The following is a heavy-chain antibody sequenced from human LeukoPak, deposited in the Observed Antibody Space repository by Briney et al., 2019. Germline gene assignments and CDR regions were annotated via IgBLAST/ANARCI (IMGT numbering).Heavy chain of an antibody. D-gene: IGHD3-10*01. CDR1: AGSMSNHY. Sequence: SETLSLTCTVSAGSMSNHYWSWIRQPPGKGLESIVCIYFSGSTTYNPSLESRLTLSVDTSRNQFSLKLPSVTAADTAVYYCARLPSGTPNPPYDYGGQGRRVTVSS. CDR2: IYFSGST. J-gene: IGHJ4*02. CDR3: ARLPSGTPNPPYDY. V-gene: IGHV4-59*08.